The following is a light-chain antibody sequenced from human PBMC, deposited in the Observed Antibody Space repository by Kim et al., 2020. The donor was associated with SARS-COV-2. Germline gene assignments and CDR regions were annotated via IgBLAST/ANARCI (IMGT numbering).Light chain of an antibody. CDR3: QQRSNWPPWT. CDR1: QSVNSS. Sequence: EIVLTQSPATLSLSPGERATLSCRASQSVNSSLAWYQQKPDQAPRLLIYAASNRATGIPVRFRGGGSGTDFTLTISSLEPEDFAVYYCQQRSNWPPWTFGQGTKVDIK. V-gene: IGKV3-11*01. J-gene: IGKJ1*01. CDR2: AAS.